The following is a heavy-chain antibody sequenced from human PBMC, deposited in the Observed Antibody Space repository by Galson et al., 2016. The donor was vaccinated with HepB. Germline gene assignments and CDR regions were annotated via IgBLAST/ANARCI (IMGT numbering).Heavy chain of an antibody. V-gene: IGHV3-7*04. CDR3: ARDSGRREDV. CDR2: IKDDGSQK. Sequence: SLRLSCAASGFTFSSHWMTWVRQAPGKGLEWVAYIKDDGSQKYYVDSVKGRFTISRDNAKNSLYLQMNSLRAEDTALYYCARDSGRREDVWGQGTTVTVSS. J-gene: IGHJ6*02. CDR1: GFTFSSHW.